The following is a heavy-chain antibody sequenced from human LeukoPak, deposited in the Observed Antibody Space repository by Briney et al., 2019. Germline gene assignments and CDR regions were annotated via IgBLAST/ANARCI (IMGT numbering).Heavy chain of an antibody. CDR2: IYYSGST. J-gene: IGHJ4*02. V-gene: IGHV4-39*01. Sequence: RASETLSLTCTVSGSSISNYYWGWIRQAPGKGLEWIGSIYYSGSTYYNPSLKSRVTISVDTSKNQFSLKLSSVTAADTAVYYCATYYYGSGSYYIDYWGQGTLVTVSS. D-gene: IGHD3-10*01. CDR3: ATYYYGSGSYYIDY. CDR1: GSSISNYY.